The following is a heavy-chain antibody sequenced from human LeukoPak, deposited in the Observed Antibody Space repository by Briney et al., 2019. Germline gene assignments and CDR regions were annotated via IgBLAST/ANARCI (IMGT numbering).Heavy chain of an antibody. CDR3: AKERGKAVGITYFDY. CDR2: TRSSCSDK. D-gene: IGHD6-19*01. Sequence: SLRLSSAAYGFTFSSYAMSRVRHSPGKGLRWASATRSSCSDKKYADSVKDRMNISRNNSKKTLYVQMNTLRDQDTAVYYCAKERGKAVGITYFDYWGQGTLITVSS. CDR1: GFTFSSYA. J-gene: IGHJ4*02. V-gene: IGHV3-23*01.